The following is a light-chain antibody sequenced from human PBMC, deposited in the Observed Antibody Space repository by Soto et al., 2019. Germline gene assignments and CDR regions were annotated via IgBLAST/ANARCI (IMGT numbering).Light chain of an antibody. CDR2: GAS. CDR3: QESYSRPPWM. J-gene: IGKJ1*01. Sequence: EIQLTQSPSFLSASVGDRVTLSCRASQSISNHLTWYQQKPGQAPRLLIYGASTMATGIPFRFSGSGSGTEFTLTISSLQPEDFAIYYCQESYSRPPWMFGQGTKVDTK. V-gene: IGKV3-15*01. CDR1: QSISNH.